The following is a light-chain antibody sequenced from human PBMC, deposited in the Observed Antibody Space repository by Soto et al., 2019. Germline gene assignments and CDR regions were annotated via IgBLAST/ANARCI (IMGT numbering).Light chain of an antibody. V-gene: IGKV3-20*01. CDR2: GAS. CDR1: QSVSSSY. CDR3: QPYNNWPTWT. Sequence: EIVLMQSPGTLSLSPVEGASLSCRASQSVSSSYLAWDQQKPGQAPRLLIYGASSRATGIPDRFSGGGSGTDFTLTISRLEPEDFAVYYCQPYNNWPTWTFGQGTKVDIK. J-gene: IGKJ1*01.